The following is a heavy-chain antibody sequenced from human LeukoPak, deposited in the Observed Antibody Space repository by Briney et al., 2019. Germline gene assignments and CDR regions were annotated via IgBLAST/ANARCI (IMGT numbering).Heavy chain of an antibody. J-gene: IGHJ4*02. CDR2: INPSGGST. CDR1: GYTFTSSY. D-gene: IGHD6-13*01. Sequence: GASVKASCKASGYTFTSSYMHWVRQAPGQGLEWMGIINPSGGSTSYAQKFQGRVTMTRDMSTSTVYMELSSLRSEDTAVYYCAREYSSSSYFDYWGRGTLATVSS. V-gene: IGHV1-46*01. CDR3: AREYSSSSYFDY.